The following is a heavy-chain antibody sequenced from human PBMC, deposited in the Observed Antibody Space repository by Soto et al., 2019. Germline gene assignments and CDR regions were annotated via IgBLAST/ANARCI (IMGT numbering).Heavy chain of an antibody. V-gene: IGHV4-59*01. D-gene: IGHD3-3*01. CDR3: ARTISYYGMDV. CDR1: GGSISSYY. CDR2: IYYSGST. Sequence: SLTCTVSGGSISSYYWSWIRQPPGKGLEWIGYIYYSGSTNYNPSLKSRVTISVDTSKNQFSLKLSSVTAADTAVYYCARTISYYGMDVWGQGTTVTVSS. J-gene: IGHJ6*02.